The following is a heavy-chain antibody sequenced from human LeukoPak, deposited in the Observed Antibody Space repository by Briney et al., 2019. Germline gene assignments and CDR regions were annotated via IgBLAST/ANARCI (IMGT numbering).Heavy chain of an antibody. CDR1: GFTFSSYG. V-gene: IGHV3-30*18. D-gene: IGHD3-22*01. Sequence: GRSLRLSCAAPGFTFSSYGMHWVRQAPGKGLEWVAVISYDGSNKYYADSVKGRFTISRDNSKNTLYLQMNSLRAEDTAVYYCAKDEGDDSSGYYLDYWGQGTLVTVSS. CDR2: ISYDGSNK. J-gene: IGHJ4*02. CDR3: AKDEGDDSSGYYLDY.